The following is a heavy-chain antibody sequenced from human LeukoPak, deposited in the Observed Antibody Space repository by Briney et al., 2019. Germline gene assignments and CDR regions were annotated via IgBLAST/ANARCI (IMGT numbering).Heavy chain of an antibody. CDR2: VYYSGST. Sequence: SETLSLTCTVSGGSISSGSHSWGWIRQPPGKGPEWIGTVYYSGSTYYNPSLKSRVTISVDTSRNQFSLRLSSVTAADTAVYYCARNSSSSPWFDPWGQGTLVTVSS. J-gene: IGHJ5*02. CDR1: GGSISSGSHS. V-gene: IGHV4-39*01. D-gene: IGHD6-6*01. CDR3: ARNSSSSPWFDP.